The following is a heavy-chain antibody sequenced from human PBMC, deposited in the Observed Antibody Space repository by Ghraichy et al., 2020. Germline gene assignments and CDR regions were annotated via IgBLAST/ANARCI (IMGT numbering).Heavy chain of an antibody. CDR1: GFTFSSYS. Sequence: GGSLRLSCAASGFTFSSYSMNWVRQAPGKGLEWVSYISSSSSTIYYADSVKGRFTISRDNAKNSLYLQMNSLRDEDTAVYYCARDSSGDYYDSSGYPPHDYWGQGTLVTVSS. D-gene: IGHD3-22*01. V-gene: IGHV3-48*02. CDR3: ARDSSGDYYDSSGYPPHDY. J-gene: IGHJ4*02. CDR2: ISSSSSTI.